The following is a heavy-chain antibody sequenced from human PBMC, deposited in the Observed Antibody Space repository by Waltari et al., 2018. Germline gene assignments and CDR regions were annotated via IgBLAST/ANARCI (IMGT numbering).Heavy chain of an antibody. V-gene: IGHV4-38-2*01. CDR1: GGYLCGGSD. D-gene: IGHD4-17*01. CDR3: ARMNYEDDYGYYSPFDY. CDR2: IYGSSGST. J-gene: IGHJ4*02. Sequence: QVQLQESGPGQVTTSETLSPACAVSGGYLCGGSDWNWIRQPPGKGLEWSGYIYGSSGSTNYNPSLKNRVTISKDTSKNQFSLKLSSVTAADTAVYYCARMNYEDDYGYYSPFDYWGQGVLVTVSS.